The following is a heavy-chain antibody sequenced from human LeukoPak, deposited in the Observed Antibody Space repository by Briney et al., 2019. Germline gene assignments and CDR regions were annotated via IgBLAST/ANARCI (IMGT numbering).Heavy chain of an antibody. CDR1: GGTYSSYA. D-gene: IGHD3-22*01. J-gene: IGHJ4*02. V-gene: IGHV1-69*05. CDR3: ARGGTHYYDSSGYYSIFDY. Sequence: SVKVSCKASGGTYSSYAISWVRQAPGQGLEWMGRIIPIFGTANYAQKFQGRVTITTDESTSTAYMELSSLRSEDTAVYYCARGGTHYYDSSGYYSIFDYWGQGTLVTVSS. CDR2: IIPIFGTA.